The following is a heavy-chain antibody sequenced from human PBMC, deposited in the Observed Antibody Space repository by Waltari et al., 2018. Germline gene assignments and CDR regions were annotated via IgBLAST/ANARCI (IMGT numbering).Heavy chain of an antibody. Sequence: EVQLVESGVGLIQPGGSLRLSCAASGFTVCSNSMSWLRQDPGKGLEWVSVIYSGGSTYYADSVKGRYTISRDNSKNTLYLQMNSLRAEDTAVYYCARGHRRYFDYWGQGTLVTVSS. CDR1: GFTVCSNS. CDR2: IYSGGST. V-gene: IGHV3-53*01. J-gene: IGHJ4*02. CDR3: ARGHRRYFDY.